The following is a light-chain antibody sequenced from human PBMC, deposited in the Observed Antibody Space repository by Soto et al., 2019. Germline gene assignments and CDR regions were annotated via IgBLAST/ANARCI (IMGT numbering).Light chain of an antibody. CDR3: QHHNSYSQT. V-gene: IGKV1-5*01. Sequence: DIQMTQSPPTLSASVGDRVTITYRASQSIRHYLAWYQQMPGKAPKLLIYGASTLQSGVPSRFSGSGSGTEFTLTISSLQPDDFGTYFCQHHNSYSQTFVQGTKV. CDR1: QSIRHY. CDR2: GAS. J-gene: IGKJ1*01.